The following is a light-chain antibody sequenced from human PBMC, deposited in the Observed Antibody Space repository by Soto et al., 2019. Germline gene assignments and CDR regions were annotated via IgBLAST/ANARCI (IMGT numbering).Light chain of an antibody. CDR2: SAS. J-gene: IGKJ3*01. Sequence: DIQLTQSPLSLSASLGDSVTVTCRASENIDNYLNWYRQKPGEAPQLIIYSASRLQRGAPGTFSGGVSGTDFSLTIHISQSVNFATYFCQQSYSVPSFGPGTRVDMK. CDR1: ENIDNY. V-gene: IGKV1-39*01. CDR3: QQSYSVPS.